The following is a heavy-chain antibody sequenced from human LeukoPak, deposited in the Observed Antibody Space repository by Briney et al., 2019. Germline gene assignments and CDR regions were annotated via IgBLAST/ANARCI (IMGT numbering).Heavy chain of an antibody. CDR3: ATGTSPDAFGY. Sequence: GASVKVSCKASGYTFTSYGISWVRQAPGQGLEWMGWISAYNGNTNYAQKFQGRVTITADESTSTAYMELSSLRSEDTAVYYCATGTSPDAFGYWGQGTLVTVSS. CDR2: ISAYNGNT. D-gene: IGHD1-7*01. V-gene: IGHV1-18*01. CDR1: GYTFTSYG. J-gene: IGHJ4*02.